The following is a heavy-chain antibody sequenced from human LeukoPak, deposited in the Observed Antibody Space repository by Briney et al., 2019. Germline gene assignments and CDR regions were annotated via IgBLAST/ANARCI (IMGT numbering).Heavy chain of an antibody. V-gene: IGHV4-59*08. D-gene: IGHD3-16*01. Sequence: SETLSLTCTVSDGSISNYFWSWIRQPPGKGLEWIGYIYYSGSTDYNPSLKSRVTISVDTSKNQFFLKLSSVTAADTAVYYCARHKPGTYYYGMDVWGQGTTVTVSS. CDR1: DGSISNYF. CDR3: ARHKPGTYYYGMDV. CDR2: IYYSGST. J-gene: IGHJ6*02.